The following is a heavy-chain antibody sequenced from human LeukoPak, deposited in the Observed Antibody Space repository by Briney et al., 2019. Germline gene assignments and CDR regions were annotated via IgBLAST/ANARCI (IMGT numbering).Heavy chain of an antibody. CDR3: ARSSSWYPYGMDV. CDR1: GFTFSSYE. Sequence: GGSQRLSCAASGFTFSSYEMNWVRQAPGKGLEWVSYISSSGSAIYYADSVKGRFTISRDNAKNSLYLQMNSLRAEDTAVYYCARSSSWYPYGMDVWGQGTTVTVSS. CDR2: ISSSGSAI. D-gene: IGHD6-13*01. J-gene: IGHJ6*02. V-gene: IGHV3-48*03.